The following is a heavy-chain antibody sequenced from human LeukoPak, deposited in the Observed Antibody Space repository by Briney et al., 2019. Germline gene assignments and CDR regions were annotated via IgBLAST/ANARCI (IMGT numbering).Heavy chain of an antibody. J-gene: IGHJ4*02. CDR2: ISAYNGNT. CDR1: DYTFSSYG. V-gene: IGHV1-18*01. D-gene: IGHD2-15*01. Sequence: ASVKVSCKASDYTFSSYGFSWVRQAPGQGLEWMGWISAYNGNTNYAQKLQGRVTMTTDTSTTTAYIDLRNLRSDDTAVYYCARGPYCSGATCYSQYFDYWGQGTLVTVSS. CDR3: ARGPYCSGATCYSQYFDY.